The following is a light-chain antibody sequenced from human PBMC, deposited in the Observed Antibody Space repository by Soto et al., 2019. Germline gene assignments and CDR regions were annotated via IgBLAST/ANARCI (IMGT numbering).Light chain of an antibody. Sequence: DIQMTNSPSSLPESVGERVSITCRASQSISSSLNWYQQKPGKAPKLLIYAASSLQSGVPSRFSGSGSGTDFTPTISSLQPEDFATYYCQQSYSTPRTFGQGTKVDIK. CDR2: AAS. CDR3: QQSYSTPRT. CDR1: QSISSS. V-gene: IGKV1-39*01. J-gene: IGKJ1*01.